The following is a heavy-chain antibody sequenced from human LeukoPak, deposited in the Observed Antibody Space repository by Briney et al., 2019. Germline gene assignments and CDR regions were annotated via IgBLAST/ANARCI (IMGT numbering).Heavy chain of an antibody. CDR3: ARLSLRYFRLLGYYGMDV. D-gene: IGHD3-9*01. Sequence: PSETLSLTCTVSGGSISSGGYYWSWIRQHPGKGLEWIGYIYYSGSTYYNPSLKSRVTISVDTSKNQFSLKLSSVTAADTAVYYCARLSLRYFRLLGYYGMDVWGQGTTVTVSS. CDR1: GGSISSGGYY. J-gene: IGHJ6*02. CDR2: IYYSGST. V-gene: IGHV4-31*03.